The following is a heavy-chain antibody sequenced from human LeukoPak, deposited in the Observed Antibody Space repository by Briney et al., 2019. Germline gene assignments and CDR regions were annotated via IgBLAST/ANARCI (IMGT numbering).Heavy chain of an antibody. CDR1: GYSFSKYW. J-gene: IGHJ3*01. V-gene: IGHV5-51*01. CDR3: ARSFYSDTSGYNPYAAFDL. Sequence: GESLKISCEASGYSFSKYWIGWVRQMPENGLEWLGIIYPGDSDVRYNPSFQGQVTISVDKSTSTAFLQWSRLKASDTAIYFCARSFYSDTSGYNPYAAFDLWGQGTMVTASS. D-gene: IGHD3-22*01. CDR2: IYPGDSDV.